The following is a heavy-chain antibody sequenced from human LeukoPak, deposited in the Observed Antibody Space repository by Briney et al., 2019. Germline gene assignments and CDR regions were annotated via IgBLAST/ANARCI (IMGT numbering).Heavy chain of an antibody. CDR2: VSGSGGRT. D-gene: IGHD3-10*01. J-gene: IGHJ4*02. V-gene: IGHV3-23*01. CDR1: GFTFSSYS. Sequence: GGSLRLSCAASGFTFSSYSMNWVRQAPGKGLEWVSSVSGSGGRTYYAASVKGRFTISRDNSKNTLYVQLDSLRAEDTAVYYCAKSGGLVRGVLGYWGQGTLVTVSS. CDR3: AKSGGLVRGVLGY.